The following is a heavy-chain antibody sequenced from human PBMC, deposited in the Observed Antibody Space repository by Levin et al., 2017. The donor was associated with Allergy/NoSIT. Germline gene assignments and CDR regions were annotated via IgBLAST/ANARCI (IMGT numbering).Heavy chain of an antibody. CDR1: GYSFTNNY. CDR3: ARYIGGKNFDY. Sequence: GESLKISCKASGYSFTNNYMHWVRQAPGQGLEWMGIINPTGGSTTYAQKFQGRVSMTRDTSTSTVYMELSSLRSEDTAVYYCARYIGGKNFDYWGQGTLVTVSS. J-gene: IGHJ4*02. CDR2: INPTGGST. D-gene: IGHD6-19*01. V-gene: IGHV1-46*01.